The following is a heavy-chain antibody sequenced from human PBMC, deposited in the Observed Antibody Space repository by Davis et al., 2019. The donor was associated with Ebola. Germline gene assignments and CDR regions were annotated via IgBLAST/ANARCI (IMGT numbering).Heavy chain of an antibody. V-gene: IGHV3-30*04. CDR3: AKASDYGTSY. CDR1: GFTFSSYA. Sequence: GESLKISCAASGFTFSSYAMHWVRQAPGKGLEWVAVISYDGSNKYYADSVKGRFTISRDNSKNTLYLQMNSLRAEDTAVYYCAKASDYGTSYWGQGTLVTVSS. D-gene: IGHD4-17*01. CDR2: ISYDGSNK. J-gene: IGHJ4*02.